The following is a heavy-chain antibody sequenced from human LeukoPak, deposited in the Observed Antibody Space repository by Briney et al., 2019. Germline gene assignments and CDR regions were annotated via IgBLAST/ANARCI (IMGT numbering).Heavy chain of an antibody. CDR2: TYYRSKWYN. V-gene: IGHV6-1*01. CDR1: GDSVSSISAA. CDR3: ARDRGSGEIQLSGNFDY. Sequence: SQTLSLTCAISGDSVSSISAAWNWIRQSPSRGLEWLGRTYYRSKWYNDYAVSVKSRITINPDTSKNQFSLQLNSVTPEDTAVYYCARDRGSGEIQLSGNFDYWGQGTLVTVSS. J-gene: IGHJ4*02. D-gene: IGHD5-18*01.